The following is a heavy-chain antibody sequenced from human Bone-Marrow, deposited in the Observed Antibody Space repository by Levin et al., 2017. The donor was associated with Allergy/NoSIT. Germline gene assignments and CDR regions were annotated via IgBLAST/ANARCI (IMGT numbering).Heavy chain of an antibody. V-gene: IGHV3-9*01. D-gene: IGHD2-21*02. CDR1: GSTIDGYA. CDR3: VKDGGHYYFSNYGMDV. J-gene: IGHJ6*02. CDR2: ISSNRGNI. Sequence: AGGSLRLSCAASGSTIDGYAMHWVRQAPGKGLEWIAGISSNRGNIGYGDSAKGRFTISRDNVKNSLYLQMNSLRPEDSALYYCVKDGGHYYFSNYGMDVWGQGTAVTVS.